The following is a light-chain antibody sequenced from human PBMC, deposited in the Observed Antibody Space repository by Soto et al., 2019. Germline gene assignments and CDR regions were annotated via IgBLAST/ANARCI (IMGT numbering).Light chain of an antibody. J-gene: IGKJ1*01. CDR3: QHSYTAPWT. CDR1: QSINSY. CDR2: AAS. Sequence: DIQMTQSPSSLSASVGDRATITCRSSQSINSYLNWYQQKPGKAPKLLIYAASSLQSGVTSRFSGSGSGTDFTLTFSSLQPEDFATYYCQHSYTAPWTFGQGTKVEIK. V-gene: IGKV1-39*01.